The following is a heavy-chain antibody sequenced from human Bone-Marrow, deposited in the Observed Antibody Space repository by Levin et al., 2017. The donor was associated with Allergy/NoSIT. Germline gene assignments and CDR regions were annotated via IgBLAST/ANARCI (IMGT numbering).Heavy chain of an antibody. CDR1: GGSFSGYY. V-gene: IGHV4-34*01. J-gene: IGHJ4*02. D-gene: IGHD6-6*01. CDR2: INHSGST. CDR3: ARGRSSIDY. Sequence: SETLSLTCAVYGGSFSGYYWSWIRQPPGKGLEWIGEINHSGSTNYNPSLKSRVTISVDTSKNQFSLKLSSVTAADTAVYYCARGRSSIDYWGQGTLVTVSS.